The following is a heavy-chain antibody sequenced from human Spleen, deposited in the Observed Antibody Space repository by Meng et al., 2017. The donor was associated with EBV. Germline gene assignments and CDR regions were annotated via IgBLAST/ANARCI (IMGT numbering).Heavy chain of an antibody. J-gene: IGHJ4*02. CDR1: GGSITSSGYS. Sequence: QLQWQECGAGRRKPSQTRSLAWAVAGGSITSSGYSWTWIRQPPGKGLEWIGYMYQSGSTYYSPSLKSRATISVDRSKNHLSLKLSSVTAADTAFYYCATIIVPATTMNYWGPGTLVTVSS. CDR2: MYQSGST. CDR3: ATIIVPATTMNY. D-gene: IGHD1-26*01. V-gene: IGHV4-30-2*01.